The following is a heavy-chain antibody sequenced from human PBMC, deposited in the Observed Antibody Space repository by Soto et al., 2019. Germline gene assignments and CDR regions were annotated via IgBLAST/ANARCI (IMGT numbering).Heavy chain of an antibody. J-gene: IGHJ1*01. V-gene: IGHV3-21*01. CDR2: ISSSSSYI. CDR3: PRAAQGYGFLRTY. D-gene: IGHD2-15*01. CDR1: GFTFSSYS. Sequence: EVQLVESGGGLVKPGGSLRLSCAASGFTFSSYSMNWVRQAPGKGLEWVSSISSSSSYIYYADSVKGRFTISRDNAKNSLYLQINSLRAEYTAVYYWPRAAQGYGFLRTYRGRGTLVTVS.